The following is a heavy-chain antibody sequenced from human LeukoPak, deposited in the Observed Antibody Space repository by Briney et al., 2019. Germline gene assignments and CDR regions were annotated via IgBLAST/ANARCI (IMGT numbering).Heavy chain of an antibody. D-gene: IGHD5-12*01. CDR3: ARDQVYSGYDFFDY. Sequence: GGSLRLSCAASGFTISSYSMNWVRQAPGKGLEWVSSISSSSSYIYYADSVKGRFTISRDNAKNSLYLQMNSLRAEDTAVYYCARDQVYSGYDFFDYWGQGTLVTVSS. CDR1: GFTISSYS. J-gene: IGHJ4*02. CDR2: ISSSSSYI. V-gene: IGHV3-21*01.